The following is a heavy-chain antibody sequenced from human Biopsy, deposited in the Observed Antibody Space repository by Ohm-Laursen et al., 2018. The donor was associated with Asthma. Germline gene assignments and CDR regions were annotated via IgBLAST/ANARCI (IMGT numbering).Heavy chain of an antibody. CDR3: SRDRGGSTRGGYYYYGMDV. CDR2: ISWNSGTI. Sequence: RSLRLPCAASGFSFEEYAMHWVRQPPGKGLEWVSGISWNSGTIAYADSVKGRFTISRDNSNNSVYLQMNSLRPEDTALYFCSRDRGGSTRGGYYYYGMDVWGQGTTVTVSS. D-gene: IGHD2-15*01. V-gene: IGHV3-9*01. J-gene: IGHJ6*02. CDR1: GFSFEEYA.